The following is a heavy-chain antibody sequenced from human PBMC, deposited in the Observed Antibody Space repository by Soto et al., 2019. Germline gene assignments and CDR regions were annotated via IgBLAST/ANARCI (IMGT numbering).Heavy chain of an antibody. V-gene: IGHV4-39*01. J-gene: IGHJ6*02. Sequence: QLQLQESGPGLVKPSETLSLTCTVSGGSISSSSYYWGWIRQPPGKGLEWIGSIYYSGSTYYNPSLKSRVTISVDPSKSQFSLKLSSVPAADTAVYYCARRAAAPYYYYGMDVWGQGTTVTVSS. CDR3: ARRAAAPYYYYGMDV. CDR2: IYYSGST. D-gene: IGHD6-13*01. CDR1: GGSISSSSYY.